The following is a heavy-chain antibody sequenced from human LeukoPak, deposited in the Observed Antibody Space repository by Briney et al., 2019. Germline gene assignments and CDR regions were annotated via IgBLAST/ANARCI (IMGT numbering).Heavy chain of an antibody. Sequence: GGSLRLSCAASEFISFSSFGMPWVRQAPDKGLEWVAVIWYDGSHKYYEDSVKGRFTISRDNSKNTLYLQMNSLRAEDTAVYYCARGQADGDLGFYGMDVWGQGTTVTVSS. CDR1: EFISFSSFG. CDR2: IWYDGSHK. J-gene: IGHJ6*02. CDR3: ARGQADGDLGFYGMDV. V-gene: IGHV3-33*01. D-gene: IGHD4-17*01.